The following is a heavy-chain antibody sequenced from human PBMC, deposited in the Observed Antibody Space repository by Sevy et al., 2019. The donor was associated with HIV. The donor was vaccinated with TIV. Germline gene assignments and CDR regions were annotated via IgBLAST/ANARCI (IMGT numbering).Heavy chain of an antibody. J-gene: IGHJ4*02. CDR2: ITRNSYEAYGGTT. CDR1: GFTFDDYA. D-gene: IGHD5-12*01. Sequence: GGSLRLSCTTSGFTFDDYAMSWFRQAPGKGLEWVAFITRNSYEAYGGTTDYAASVKGRVIISRDDSKSVAYLQMNSLKTEDTAVYYCTSGLATADTPEYYFDYWGQGTLVTVSS. V-gene: IGHV3-49*03. CDR3: TSGLATADTPEYYFDY.